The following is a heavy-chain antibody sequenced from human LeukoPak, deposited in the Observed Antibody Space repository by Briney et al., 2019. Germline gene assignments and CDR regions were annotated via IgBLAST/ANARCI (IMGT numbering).Heavy chain of an antibody. CDR3: AKGPLGDVDY. V-gene: IGHV3-23*01. CDR2: ISDSGGST. J-gene: IGHJ4*02. Sequence: GGSLRLPCAASGFTFTNYVMSWVRQAPGKGLEWVSGISDSGGSTYYADSVKGRFTISRDNSKNTLYLQMNSLRAEDTAVYYCAKGPLGDVDYWGQGTLVTVSS. D-gene: IGHD4-17*01. CDR1: GFTFTNYV.